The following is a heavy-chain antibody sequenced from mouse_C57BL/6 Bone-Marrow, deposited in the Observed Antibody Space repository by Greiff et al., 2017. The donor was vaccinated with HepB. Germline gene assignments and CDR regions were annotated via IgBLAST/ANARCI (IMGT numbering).Heavy chain of an antibody. J-gene: IGHJ4*01. CDR2: INPNNGGT. CDR1: GYTFTDYN. V-gene: IGHV1-22*01. D-gene: IGHD1-1*01. CDR3: ARPSTVVAKDAMDY. Sequence: VQLKESGPELVKPGASVKMSCKASGYTFTDYNMHWVKQSHGKSLEWIGYINPNNGGTSYNQKFKGKATLTVNKSSSTAYMELRSLTSEDSAVYYCARPSTVVAKDAMDYWGQGTSVTVSS.